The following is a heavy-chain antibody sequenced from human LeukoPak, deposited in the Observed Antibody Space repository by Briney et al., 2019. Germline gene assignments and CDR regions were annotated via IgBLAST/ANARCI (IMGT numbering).Heavy chain of an antibody. Sequence: SVKVSCKASGGTFSSYAISWVRQAPGQGLEWMGGIIPIFGTANYAQKFQGRVTITADESTSTAYMELSSLRSEDTAVYYCARPFWSDKRGASDIWGQGTMVTVSS. D-gene: IGHD3-3*01. CDR3: ARPFWSDKRGASDI. V-gene: IGHV1-69*01. CDR1: GGTFSSYA. CDR2: IIPIFGTA. J-gene: IGHJ3*02.